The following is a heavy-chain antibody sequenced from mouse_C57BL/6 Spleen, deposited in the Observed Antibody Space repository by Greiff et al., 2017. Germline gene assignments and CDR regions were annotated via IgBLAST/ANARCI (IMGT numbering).Heavy chain of an antibody. CDR2: IDPEDGDT. J-gene: IGHJ3*01. D-gene: IGHD2-1*01. Sequence: EVQLQQSGAELVRPGASVKLSCTASGFNIKDYYMHWVKQRPEQGLEWIGRIDPEDGDTEYAPKFQGKATMTADTSSNTAYLQLSSLTSEDTAVYYCTNYGNYDWFAYWGQGTLVTVSA. CDR1: GFNIKDYY. CDR3: TNYGNYDWFAY. V-gene: IGHV14-1*01.